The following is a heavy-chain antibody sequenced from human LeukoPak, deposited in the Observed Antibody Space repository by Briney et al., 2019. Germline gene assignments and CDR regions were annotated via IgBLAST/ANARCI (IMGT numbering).Heavy chain of an antibody. J-gene: IGHJ6*04. V-gene: IGHV3-11*04. CDR1: GFRFSNSW. CDR3: AELGITMIGGV. Sequence: PGGSLRLSCAASGFRFSNSWMSWVRQAPGKGLEWVSYISSSGSTIYYADSVKGRFTISRDNAKNSLYLQMNSLRAEDTAVYYCAELGITMIGGVWGKGTTVTISS. CDR2: ISSSGSTI. D-gene: IGHD3-10*02.